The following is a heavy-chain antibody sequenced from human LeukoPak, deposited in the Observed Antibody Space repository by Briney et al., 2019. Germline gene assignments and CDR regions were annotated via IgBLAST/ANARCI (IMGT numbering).Heavy chain of an antibody. Sequence: SQTLSLTCGISGVSVSTNGVAWNWIRQSPSRGLEWLGRTYYRSKWYNDYAVSVKSRITINPDTSRNQFSLQLNSVTPEDTAVYYCARGRSSAFDTWGQGAVVTVSS. J-gene: IGHJ3*02. CDR3: ARGRSSAFDT. V-gene: IGHV6-1*01. CDR1: GVSVSTNGVA. CDR2: TYYRSKWYN.